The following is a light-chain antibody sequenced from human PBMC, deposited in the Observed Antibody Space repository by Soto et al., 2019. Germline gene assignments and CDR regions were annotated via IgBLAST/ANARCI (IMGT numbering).Light chain of an antibody. J-gene: IGKJ5*01. CDR3: QQYYSYPIT. V-gene: IGKV1-5*01. CDR1: QSISTW. Sequence: DIQMTQSPSTLSASVGDRVTITCRASQSISTWLVWYQQKPGKAPKVLIYDASSLQSGVPSRFSGSGSGTEFTLTISCLQSEDFATYYCQQYYSYPITFSQGTRLEIK. CDR2: DAS.